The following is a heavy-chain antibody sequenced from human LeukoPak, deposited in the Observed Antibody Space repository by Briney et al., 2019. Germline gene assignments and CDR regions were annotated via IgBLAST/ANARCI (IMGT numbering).Heavy chain of an antibody. CDR3: ARDATAAGGSNWFDP. CDR2: ISSSSSYI. D-gene: IGHD3-16*01. V-gene: IGHV3-21*01. Sequence: GGSLRLSCAASGFTFSSYSMNWVRQAPGKGLEWVSSISSSSSYIYYADSVKGRFTISRDNAKNSLYLQMNSLRAEDTAVCYCARDATAAGGSNWFDPWGQGTLVTVSS. J-gene: IGHJ5*02. CDR1: GFTFSSYS.